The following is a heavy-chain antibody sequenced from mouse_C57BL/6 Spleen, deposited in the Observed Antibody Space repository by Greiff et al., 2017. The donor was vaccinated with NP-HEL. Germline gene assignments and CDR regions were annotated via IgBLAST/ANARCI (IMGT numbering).Heavy chain of an antibody. Sequence: VQLQQSGPELVKPGASVKISCKASGYAFSSSWMNWVKQRPGKGLEWIGRIYPGDGDTNYNGKFKGKATLTADKSSSTAYMQLSSLTSEDSAVYFCARYHYGSSYYAMDYWGQGTSVTVSS. V-gene: IGHV1-82*01. CDR2: IYPGDGDT. J-gene: IGHJ4*01. CDR1: GYAFSSSW. CDR3: ARYHYGSSYYAMDY. D-gene: IGHD1-1*01.